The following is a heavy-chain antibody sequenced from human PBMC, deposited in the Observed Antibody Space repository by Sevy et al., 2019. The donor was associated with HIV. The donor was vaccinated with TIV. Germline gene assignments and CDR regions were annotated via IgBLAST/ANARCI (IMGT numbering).Heavy chain of an antibody. J-gene: IGHJ3*02. CDR3: ARDSDYGGNGAYDI. CDR2: MNPNSGNT. CDR1: GYTFTSRD. Sequence: ASVKVSCKASGYTFTSRDINWVRQATGQGLEWMGWMNPNSGNTGYAQKFQNRVTITRNTSIRTAYMELSSLRPEETAVYYCARDSDYGGNGAYDIWGQRTMVTVSS. V-gene: IGHV1-8*03. D-gene: IGHD4-17*01.